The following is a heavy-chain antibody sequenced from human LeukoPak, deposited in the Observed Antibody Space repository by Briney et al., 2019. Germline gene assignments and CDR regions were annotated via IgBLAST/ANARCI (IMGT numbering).Heavy chain of an antibody. CDR1: GASVSSTEYY. CDR2: IFHGRT. V-gene: IGHV4-30-4*01. D-gene: IGHD3-22*01. CDR3: ASAVDYYYDSSGFRY. Sequence: SQTLSLTCTVSGASVSSTEYYWSWVRQPPGKGLEWIGYIFHGRTFYSPSLKSRAAISVDTSKNQFTLRLTSVTAADTAVYFCASAVDYYYDSSGFRYWGQGTLVPVSS. J-gene: IGHJ4*02.